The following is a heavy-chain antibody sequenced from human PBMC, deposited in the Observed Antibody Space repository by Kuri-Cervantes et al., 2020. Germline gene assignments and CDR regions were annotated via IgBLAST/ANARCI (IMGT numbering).Heavy chain of an antibody. D-gene: IGHD3-3*01. V-gene: IGHV3-74*01. CDR1: GFTFSSYW. CDR3: VRSHYNFWSGYRNYYYYYMDV. Sequence: GESLKISCAASGFTFSSYWMHWVRQAPGKGLAWVSRINSDGSSTSYADSVKGRFTISRDNAKNTLYLQMNSLRPEDMAVYYCVRSHYNFWSGYRNYYYYYMDVWGKGTTVTVSS. J-gene: IGHJ6*03. CDR2: INSDGSST.